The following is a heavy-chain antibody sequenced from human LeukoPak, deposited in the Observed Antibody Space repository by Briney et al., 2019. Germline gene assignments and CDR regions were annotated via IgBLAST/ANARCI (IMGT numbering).Heavy chain of an antibody. D-gene: IGHD2-15*01. CDR2: IRFDGDDE. J-gene: IGHJ6*02. V-gene: IGHV3-30*02. CDR3: TGGGGYCSGGRCYGRYSMDV. CDR1: GFTFSSYG. Sequence: PGGSLRLSCAASGFTFSSYGMHWVRQAPGKVLEWVAYIRFDGDDEHYLDSVKGRFSISRDNPRNTLYLQMNGLRPEDTAVYYCTGGGGYCSGGRCYGRYSMDVWGQGTTVTVSS.